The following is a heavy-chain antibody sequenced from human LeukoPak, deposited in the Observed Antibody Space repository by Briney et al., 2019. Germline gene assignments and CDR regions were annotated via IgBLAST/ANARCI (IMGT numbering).Heavy chain of an antibody. Sequence: GESLQISCHGFGYGFTSYWIGWVRPMPGKGPEWMGIIYPGDSDTRYSPSFQGQVAISADKSISTAYLQWSRLKASDTAIDYCARQCYEYQPFEMDVRGKGTTVTVSS. CDR3: ARQCYEYQPFEMDV. D-gene: IGHD2-2*01. V-gene: IGHV5-51*01. CDR2: IYPGDSDT. CDR1: GYGFTSYW. J-gene: IGHJ6*04.